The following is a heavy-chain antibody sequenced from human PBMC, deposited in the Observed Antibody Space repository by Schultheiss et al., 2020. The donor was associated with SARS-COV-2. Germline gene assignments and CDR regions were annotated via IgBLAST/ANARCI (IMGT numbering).Heavy chain of an antibody. CDR1: GFTFDDYA. CDR3: AKDTIDYYYDSSGYLDY. V-gene: IGHV3-9*01. D-gene: IGHD3-22*01. CDR2: ISWNSGSI. J-gene: IGHJ4*02. Sequence: GGSLRLSCAASGFTFDDYAMHWVRQAPGKGLEWVSGISWNSGSIGYADSVKGRFTISRDNTKNSLYLQMNSLRAEDTALYYCAKDTIDYYYDSSGYLDYWGQGTLVTVSS.